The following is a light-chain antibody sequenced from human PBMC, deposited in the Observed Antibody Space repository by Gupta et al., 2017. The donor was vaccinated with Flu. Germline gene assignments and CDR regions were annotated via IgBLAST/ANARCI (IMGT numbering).Light chain of an antibody. V-gene: IGKV2D-29*01. J-gene: IGKJ5*01. CDR1: QSLLHSDGKTY. CDR3: MRSIQLPHT. Sequence: DIVMTQTPLSLSVTPGQPASISCKSSQSLLHSDGKTYRYCYRQKPGQPPQLLIYEVSNRVSGVPDRFSDSASATEFTRKISRVEAEDVGVYNCMRSIQLPHTFGQGTRLEMK. CDR2: EVS.